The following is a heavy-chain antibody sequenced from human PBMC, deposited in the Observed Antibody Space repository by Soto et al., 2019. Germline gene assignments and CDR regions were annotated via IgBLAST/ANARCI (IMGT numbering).Heavy chain of an antibody. Sequence: PGGSLRLSCAASGFTFSSYSMNWVRQAPGKGLEWVSSISSSSSYIYYADSVKGRFTISGDNAKNSLYLQMNSLRAEDTAVYYCARGPRTGFGPWGQGTLVTVSS. CDR3: ARGPRTGFGP. J-gene: IGHJ5*02. V-gene: IGHV3-21*01. CDR1: GFTFSSYS. CDR2: ISSSSSYI.